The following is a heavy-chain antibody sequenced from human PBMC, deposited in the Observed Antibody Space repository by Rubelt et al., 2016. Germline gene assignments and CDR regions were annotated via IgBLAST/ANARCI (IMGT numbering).Heavy chain of an antibody. Sequence: QITLKESGPTLVKPTQTLTVTCTFSGFSLRTGGVGVGWIRQPPGKALEWLAIIYWNDDKRYSPSLKSRLTITKDTPKNQVVLTMTNVEPVETATYYCAGSRAYSFGVFDYWGQGTLVTISS. CDR1: GFSLRTGGVG. CDR3: AGSRAYSFGVFDY. D-gene: IGHD5-18*01. V-gene: IGHV2-5*01. J-gene: IGHJ4*02. CDR2: IYWNDDK.